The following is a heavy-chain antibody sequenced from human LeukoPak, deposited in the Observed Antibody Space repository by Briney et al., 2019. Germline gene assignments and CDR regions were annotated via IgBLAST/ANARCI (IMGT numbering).Heavy chain of an antibody. Sequence: SETLSLTCTVSGGSISSYYWSWIRQPPGKGLEWIGYIYYSGRTNYNPSLKSRVTISVDTSKNQFSLKLSSVTAADTAVYYCARVCDSSGYYFDYWGQGTLVTVSS. CDR2: IYYSGRT. CDR3: ARVCDSSGYYFDY. CDR1: GGSISSYY. V-gene: IGHV4-59*01. D-gene: IGHD3-22*01. J-gene: IGHJ4*02.